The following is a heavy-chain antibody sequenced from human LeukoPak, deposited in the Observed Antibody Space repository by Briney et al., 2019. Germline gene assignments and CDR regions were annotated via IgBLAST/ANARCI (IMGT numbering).Heavy chain of an antibody. CDR1: GYTFTGYY. D-gene: IGHD1-26*01. Sequence: GASVKVSCKASGYTFTGYYMHWVRQAPGQGLEWMGWINPNSGGTNYAQKFQGRVTMARDTSISTAYRELSRLRSDDTAVYYCARDQRGYRSGSYLLPDAFDIWGQGTMVTVSS. J-gene: IGHJ3*02. CDR3: ARDQRGYRSGSYLLPDAFDI. CDR2: INPNSGGT. V-gene: IGHV1-2*02.